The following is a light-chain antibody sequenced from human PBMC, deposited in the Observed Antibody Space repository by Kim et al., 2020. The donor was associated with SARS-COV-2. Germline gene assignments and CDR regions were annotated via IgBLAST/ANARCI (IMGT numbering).Light chain of an antibody. CDR2: ATN. CDR1: TNDVGGYNY. Sequence: QSALTQPASVSGSPGQSITIPCTGTTNDVGGYNYVSWYQQHPGSAPKLLIFATNKRPSGALDRFSGSKSGNTASLTISGLQAQDEADYYCCSYTSSSTWVFGGGTKVTVL. CDR3: CSYTSSSTWV. J-gene: IGLJ6*01. V-gene: IGLV2-14*03.